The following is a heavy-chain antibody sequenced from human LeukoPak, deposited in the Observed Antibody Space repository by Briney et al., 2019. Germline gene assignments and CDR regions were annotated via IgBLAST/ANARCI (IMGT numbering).Heavy chain of an antibody. D-gene: IGHD5-18*01. CDR3: ARDSPYSYGYFADY. J-gene: IGHJ4*02. CDR1: GYTFTGYY. CDR2: INPNSGGT. Sequence: GASVKVSCKASGYTFTGYYMHWVRQAPGQGLEWMGWINPNSGGTNYAQKFQGRVTMTRDTSISTAYMELSSLRSEDTAVYYCARDSPYSYGYFADYWGQGTLVTVSS. V-gene: IGHV1-2*02.